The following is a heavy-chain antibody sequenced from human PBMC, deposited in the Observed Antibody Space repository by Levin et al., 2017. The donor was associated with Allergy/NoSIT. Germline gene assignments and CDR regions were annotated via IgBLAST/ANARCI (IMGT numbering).Heavy chain of an antibody. D-gene: IGHD3-3*01. Sequence: ASVKVSCKASGYTFTSYDINWVRQATGQGLEWMGWMNPNSGNTGYAQKFQGRVTMTRNTSISTAYMELSSLRSEDTAVYYCARSLAGASYYDFWSGYSVPYGMDVWGQGTTVTVSS. J-gene: IGHJ6*02. V-gene: IGHV1-8*01. CDR3: ARSLAGASYYDFWSGYSVPYGMDV. CDR1: GYTFTSYD. CDR2: MNPNSGNT.